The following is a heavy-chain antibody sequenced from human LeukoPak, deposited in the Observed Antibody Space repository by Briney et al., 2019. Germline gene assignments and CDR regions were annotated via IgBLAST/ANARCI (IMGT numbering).Heavy chain of an antibody. CDR1: GGPISSSSYY. D-gene: IGHD6-13*01. Sequence: TETLSLTCTVSGGPISSSSYYWGWIRQPPVKGLEWIGSIYYSGSTYYNPSLKSRVTISVDTSKNQFSLKLSSVTAADTAVYYCARAVSWTVYYYYMDVWGKGTTVTVSS. CDR3: ARAVSWTVYYYYMDV. CDR2: IYYSGST. V-gene: IGHV4-39*07. J-gene: IGHJ6*03.